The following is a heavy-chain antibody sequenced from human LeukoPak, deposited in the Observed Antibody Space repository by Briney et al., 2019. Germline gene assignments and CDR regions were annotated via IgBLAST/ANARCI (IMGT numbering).Heavy chain of an antibody. CDR1: GYTFTGYY. D-gene: IGHD6-13*01. CDR2: INAGNGNT. V-gene: IGHV1-3*01. J-gene: IGHJ3*02. CDR3: AGGYSSSRNAFDI. Sequence: ASVKVSCKASGYTFTGYYMHWVRQAPGQGLEWMGWINAGNGNTKYSQKFQGRVTITRDTSASTASMELSSLGSEDTAVYYCAGGYSSSRNAFDIWGQGTMVTVSS.